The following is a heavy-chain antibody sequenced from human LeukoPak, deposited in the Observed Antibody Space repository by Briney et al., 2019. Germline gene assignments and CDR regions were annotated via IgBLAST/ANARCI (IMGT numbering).Heavy chain of an antibody. V-gene: IGHV4-61*01. CDR2: IYYSGST. CDR3: ARREYYYDSSGYYVDAFDI. D-gene: IGHD3-22*01. CDR1: GVSVSSGSYY. J-gene: IGHJ3*02. Sequence: SETLSLTCTVSGVSVSSGSYYWSWIRQPPGKGLEWIGYIYYSGSTNYNPSLKSRVTISVDTSKNQFSLKLSSVTAADTAVYYCARREYYYDSSGYYVDAFDIWGQGTMVTVSS.